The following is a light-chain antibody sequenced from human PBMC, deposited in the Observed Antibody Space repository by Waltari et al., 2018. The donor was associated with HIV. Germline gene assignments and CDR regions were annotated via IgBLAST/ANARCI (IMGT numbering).Light chain of an antibody. V-gene: IGLV3-21*02. CDR1: TIETNT. CDR3: QVWDSNTDHPGV. CDR2: ENS. J-gene: IGLJ1*01. Sequence: SYVLTQPPSLSVAPGQTAQIACEGNTIETNTVHVYQQRPGQAPVLVIYENSDRPTGIPERFSGSTSGKTATLTISRVEAGDEADYYCQVWDSNTDHPGVFGTGTTVTIL.